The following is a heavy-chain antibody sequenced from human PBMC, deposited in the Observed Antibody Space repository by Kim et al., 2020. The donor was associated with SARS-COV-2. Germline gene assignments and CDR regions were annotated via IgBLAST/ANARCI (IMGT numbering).Heavy chain of an antibody. Sequence: GGSLRLSCAASGFTFSSFAMSWVRQAPGKGLEWGSLIDNGGTSTFYADSVKGRFTISIDNSKNTVYLQMNTLRAEDTAVYYWAKASGSGTYAFDIWGQGTVVTVSS. J-gene: IGHJ3*02. D-gene: IGHD3-10*01. CDR3: AKASGSGTYAFDI. V-gene: IGHV3-23*03. CDR1: GFTFSSFA. CDR2: IDNGGTST.